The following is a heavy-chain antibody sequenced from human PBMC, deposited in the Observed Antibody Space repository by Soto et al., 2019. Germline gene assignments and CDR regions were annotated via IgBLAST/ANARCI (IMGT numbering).Heavy chain of an antibody. CDR2: IYYTGST. CDR3: ARAMAVAGPSDY. D-gene: IGHD6-19*01. V-gene: IGHV4-59*01. CDR1: GGAISSYY. J-gene: IGHJ4*02. Sequence: SETLSLTCSVSGGAISSYYWSWIRQPPGKGLEWIGYIYYTGSTNYNPSLKSRVSISVDTPKNQFSLKLNSVTAADTAVYYCARAMAVAGPSDYWGQGTLVTVSS.